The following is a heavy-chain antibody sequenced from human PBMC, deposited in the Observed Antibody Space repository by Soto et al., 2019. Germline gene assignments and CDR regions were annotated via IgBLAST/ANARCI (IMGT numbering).Heavy chain of an antibody. Sequence: GGSLRLSCAASGFTFDDYTMHWVRQAPGKGLEWVSLISWDGGSTYYADSVKGRFTISRDNSKNSLYLQMNSLRTEDTALYYCAKDIGYCTNGVCYNFDYWGQGTLVTVSS. D-gene: IGHD2-8*01. V-gene: IGHV3-43*01. CDR3: AKDIGYCTNGVCYNFDY. J-gene: IGHJ4*02. CDR1: GFTFDDYT. CDR2: ISWDGGST.